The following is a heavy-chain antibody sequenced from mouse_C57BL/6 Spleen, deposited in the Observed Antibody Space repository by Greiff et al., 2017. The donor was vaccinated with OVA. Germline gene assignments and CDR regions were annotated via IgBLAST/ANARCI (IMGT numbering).Heavy chain of an antibody. CDR3: ARENGSSYGWFAY. D-gene: IGHD1-1*01. CDR1: GYTFTSYW. J-gene: IGHJ3*01. Sequence: QVQLQQPGAELVKPGASVKMSCKASGYTFTSYWITWVKQRPGQGLEWIGDIYPGSGSTNYNEKFKSKATLTVYTSSSTAYMQLSSLTSEDSAVYYCARENGSSYGWFAYWGQGTLVTVSA. CDR2: IYPGSGST. V-gene: IGHV1-55*01.